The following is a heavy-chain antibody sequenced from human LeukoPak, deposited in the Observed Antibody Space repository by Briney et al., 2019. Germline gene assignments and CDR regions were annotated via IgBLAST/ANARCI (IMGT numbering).Heavy chain of an antibody. Sequence: SETLSLTCAVSGGSISSSNWWSWVRQPPGKGLEWIGEIYHSGSTNYNPSLKSRVTISVDKSKNQFSLKLSSVTAADTAVYYCARAYYDYVWGSYRFYAFDIWGQGTMVTVSS. J-gene: IGHJ3*02. CDR3: ARAYYDYVWGSYRFYAFDI. CDR2: IYHSGST. D-gene: IGHD3-16*02. V-gene: IGHV4-4*02. CDR1: GGSISSSNW.